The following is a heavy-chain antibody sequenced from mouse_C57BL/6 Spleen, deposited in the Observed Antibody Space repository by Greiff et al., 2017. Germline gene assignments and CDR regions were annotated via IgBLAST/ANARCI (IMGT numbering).Heavy chain of an antibody. Sequence: EVHLVESGGGLVQPGGSLSLSCAASGFTFTDYYMSWVRQPPGKALEWLGFIRNKANGYTTEYSASMKGRITISRDNSQSILYLQMNALRAEDSATYYCSRYYSNYYAMDYWGQGTSVTVSS. D-gene: IGHD2-5*01. CDR1: GFTFTDYY. J-gene: IGHJ4*01. CDR2: IRNKANGYTT. CDR3: SRYYSNYYAMDY. V-gene: IGHV7-3*01.